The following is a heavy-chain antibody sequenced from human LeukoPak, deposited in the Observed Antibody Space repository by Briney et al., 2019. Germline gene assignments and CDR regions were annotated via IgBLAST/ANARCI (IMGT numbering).Heavy chain of an antibody. D-gene: IGHD3-10*01. J-gene: IGHJ5*02. CDR2: IYHSGST. CDR1: GGSISSSNW. CDR3: ARAHSDYYGSALNWFDP. Sequence: PSGTLSLTCAVSGGSISSSNWWSWVRQPPGKGLEWIGEIYHSGSTNYNPSLKSRVTISVDKSKNQFSLKLSSVTAADTAVYYCARAHSDYYGSALNWFDPWGQGTLVTVSS. V-gene: IGHV4-4*02.